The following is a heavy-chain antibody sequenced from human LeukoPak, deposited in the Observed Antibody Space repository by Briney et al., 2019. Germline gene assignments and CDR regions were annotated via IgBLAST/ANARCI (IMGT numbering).Heavy chain of an antibody. CDR3: ARSLPPTHRYYDILTGPNAPFDI. V-gene: IGHV1-69*13. CDR2: IIPIFGTS. Sequence: GASVKVSRKASGGTFSSYAINWVRQAPGQGLEWMGGIIPIFGTSNYAQKFQGRVTITADESTSTAYMEVSSLRSEDTALYYCARSLPPTHRYYDILTGPNAPFDIWGQGTMVTVSS. D-gene: IGHD3-9*01. J-gene: IGHJ3*02. CDR1: GGTFSSYA.